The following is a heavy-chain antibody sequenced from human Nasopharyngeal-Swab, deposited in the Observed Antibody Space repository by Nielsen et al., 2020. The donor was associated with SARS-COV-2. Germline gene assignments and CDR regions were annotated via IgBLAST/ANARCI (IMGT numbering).Heavy chain of an antibody. V-gene: IGHV3-7*01. CDR1: GFTFSSYW. D-gene: IGHD3-22*01. CDR3: ARDNYDSSGVNWFDP. Sequence: GESLKISCAASGFTFSSYWMSWVRQAPGKGLEWVANIKQDGSEKYYVDSVKGRFTISRDNAKNSLYLQMNSLRAEDTAVYYCARDNYDSSGVNWFDPWGQGTLVTVSS. J-gene: IGHJ5*02. CDR2: IKQDGSEK.